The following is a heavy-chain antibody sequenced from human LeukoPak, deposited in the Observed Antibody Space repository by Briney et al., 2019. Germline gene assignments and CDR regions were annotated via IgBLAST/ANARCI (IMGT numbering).Heavy chain of an antibody. V-gene: IGHV3-21*01. CDR2: ISGRSSYI. J-gene: IGHJ6*02. D-gene: IGHD6-19*01. CDR3: ARDVREWLIRASGKYGPDV. CDR1: GFTFSTYT. Sequence: GGSLRLSCVASGFTFSTYTVNWVRQAPGKGLEWVSSISGRSSYINYADSVKGRFTISRENAKNSLFLQMSSLRAEDTAVYYCARDVREWLIRASGKYGPDVWGQGTTVTVSS.